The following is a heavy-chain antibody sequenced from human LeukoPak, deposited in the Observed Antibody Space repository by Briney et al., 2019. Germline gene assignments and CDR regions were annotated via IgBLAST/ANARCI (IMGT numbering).Heavy chain of an antibody. J-gene: IGHJ4*02. CDR3: ARQNRGYSSSSGLPDY. D-gene: IGHD6-6*01. CDR1: GGSISSSSYY. V-gene: IGHV4-39*01. Sequence: SETLSLTCTVSGGSISSSSYYWGWIRQPPGKGLEWIGSSSYSGSAYYNPSLKSRVTISVDTSKNQFSLRLSSVTAADTAVFYCARQNRGYSSSSGLPDYWGQGTPVTVSS. CDR2: SSYSGSA.